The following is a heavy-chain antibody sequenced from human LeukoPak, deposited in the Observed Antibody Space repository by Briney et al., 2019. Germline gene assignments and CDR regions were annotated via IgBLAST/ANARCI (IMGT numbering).Heavy chain of an antibody. J-gene: IGHJ4*02. CDR1: GFIFSDYY. V-gene: IGHV3-11*06. Sequence: GGSLRLSCAASGFIFSDYYMTWIRQAPGKGLEWLSYISGSGSDTNYADSVKGRFTTSRDNAKNSLYLQMNSLRAEDTAVYYCARVGSIAAAGTPDYWGQGTLVTVSS. CDR3: ARVGSIAAAGTPDY. D-gene: IGHD6-13*01. CDR2: ISGSGSDT.